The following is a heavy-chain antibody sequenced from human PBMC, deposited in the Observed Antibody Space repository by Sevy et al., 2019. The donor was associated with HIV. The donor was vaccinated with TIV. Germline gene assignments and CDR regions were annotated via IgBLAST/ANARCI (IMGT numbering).Heavy chain of an antibody. CDR1: GFTFSSYA. D-gene: IGHD3-16*02. J-gene: IGHJ3*02. CDR2: ISGSGGST. V-gene: IGHV3-23*01. CDR3: ARTIVGGVIVIGAFDI. Sequence: GGSLRLSCAASGFTFSSYAMSWVRQAPGKGLEWVSAISGSGGSTYYADSVKGRFTISRDNSKNTLYLQMNSLRAEDTAVYYCARTIVGGVIVIGAFDICGQGTMVTVSS.